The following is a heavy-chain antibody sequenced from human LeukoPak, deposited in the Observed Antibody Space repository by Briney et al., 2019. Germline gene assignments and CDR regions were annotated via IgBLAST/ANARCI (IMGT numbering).Heavy chain of an antibody. CDR2: IYSGGGT. CDR1: GFTVSSNY. CDR3: ARDGGRSYGDLPPGMDV. Sequence: GGSLRLSCAASGFTVSSNYMSWVRQAPGKGLEWVSVIYSGGGTYYADSVKGRFTISRDNSKNTLYLQMNSLRAEDTAVYYCARDGGRSYGDLPPGMDVWGQGTTVTVSS. J-gene: IGHJ6*02. V-gene: IGHV3-66*01. D-gene: IGHD4-17*01.